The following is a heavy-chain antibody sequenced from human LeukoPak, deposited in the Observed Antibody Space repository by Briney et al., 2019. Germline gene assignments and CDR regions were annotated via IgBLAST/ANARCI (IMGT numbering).Heavy chain of an antibody. V-gene: IGHV3-43*02. J-gene: IGHJ4*02. CDR3: AKTPPSYGR. CDR2: ISGDGATT. Sequence: AGGSLRLSCAASGFTFDDYGMSWVRQAPGKGLEWVSLISGDGATTYYADSVKGRFTISRDNSKNSLYLQMNSLRTEDTALYYCAKTPPSYGRWGQGTLVTVSS. D-gene: IGHD1-14*01. CDR1: GFTFDDYG.